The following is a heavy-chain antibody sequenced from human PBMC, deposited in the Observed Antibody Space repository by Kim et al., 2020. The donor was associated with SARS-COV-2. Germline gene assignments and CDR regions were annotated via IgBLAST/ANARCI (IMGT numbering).Heavy chain of an antibody. J-gene: IGHJ4*02. CDR3: ARGHYGAVDY. D-gene: IGHD3-10*01. V-gene: IGHV6-1*01. Sequence: YNDYAVSVKSRITLNPDTSQNQFSLQLNSVTPEDTAVYYCARGHYGAVDYWGQGTLVTVSS. CDR2: YN.